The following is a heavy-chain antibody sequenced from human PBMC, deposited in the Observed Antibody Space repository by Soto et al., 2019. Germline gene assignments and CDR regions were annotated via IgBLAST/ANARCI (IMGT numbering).Heavy chain of an antibody. V-gene: IGHV4-34*01. Sequence: QVQLQQWGAGLLKPSETLSLTCAVYGGSFSGYYWTWIRQPPGKGLEWIGEINHSGTINFNPSLKSRLTISLDTSKKHFSLKLSSVTDADTAAYYCARADRTLVTSYSLDVWGQGTTVTDSS. J-gene: IGHJ6*02. CDR1: GGSFSGYY. CDR2: INHSGTI. CDR3: ARADRTLVTSYSLDV. D-gene: IGHD2-21*02.